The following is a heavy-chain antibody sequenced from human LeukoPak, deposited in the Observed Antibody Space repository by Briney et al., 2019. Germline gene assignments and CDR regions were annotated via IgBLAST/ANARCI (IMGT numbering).Heavy chain of an antibody. D-gene: IGHD3-10*01. CDR3: ATRPPSYGSGSSRYFDY. CDR1: GFTFSSYA. Sequence: GGSLRLSCAASGFTFSSYAMSWVRQAPGKGLEWVSAISGSGGSTYYADSVKGRFTISRDNSKNTLYLQMNSLRAEDTAVYYCATRPPSYGSGSSRYFDYWGQGTLATVSS. V-gene: IGHV3-23*01. CDR2: ISGSGGST. J-gene: IGHJ4*02.